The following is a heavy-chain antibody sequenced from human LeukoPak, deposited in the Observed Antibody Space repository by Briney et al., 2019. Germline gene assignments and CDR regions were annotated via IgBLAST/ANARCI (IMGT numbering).Heavy chain of an antibody. V-gene: IGHV1-8*01. J-gene: IGHJ5*02. CDR3: ARAPPIVVVPAAMVVGWFDP. CDR1: GYTFTSYD. D-gene: IGHD2-2*01. Sequence: GASVKVSCKASGYTFTSYDINRVRQATGQALEWMGWMNPNSGNTGYAQKFQGRVTMTRNTSISTAYMELSSLRSEDTAVYYCARAPPIVVVPAAMVVGWFDPWGQGTLVTVSS. CDR2: MNPNSGNT.